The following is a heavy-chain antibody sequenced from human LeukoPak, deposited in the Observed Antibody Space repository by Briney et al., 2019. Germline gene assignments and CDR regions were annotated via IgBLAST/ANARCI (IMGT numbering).Heavy chain of an antibody. CDR3: ARREVGATLGD. J-gene: IGHJ4*02. CDR1: GFNFSTYS. D-gene: IGHD1-26*01. Sequence: GGSLRLSCAASGFNFSTYSMDWVRQAPGKGLEWVSSERSGRCYVYYADSVKGRFTISRDNAKSSLYLQMNSLRAEDTAVYYCARREVGATLGDWGQGTLVTISS. V-gene: IGHV3-21*01. CDR2: ERSGRCYV.